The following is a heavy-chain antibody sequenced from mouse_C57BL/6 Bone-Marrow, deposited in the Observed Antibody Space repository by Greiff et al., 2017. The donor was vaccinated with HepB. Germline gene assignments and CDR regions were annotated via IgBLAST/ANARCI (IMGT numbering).Heavy chain of an antibody. CDR1: GFTFSSYT. Sequence: EVMLVESGGGLVKPGGSLKLSCAASGFTFSSYTMSWVRQTPEKRLEWVATISGGGGNTYYPDSVKGRFTISRDNAKNTLYLQMSSLRSEDTALYYCARHRMITTRRRSHWYFDVWGTGTTVTVSS. J-gene: IGHJ1*03. D-gene: IGHD2-4*01. CDR2: ISGGGGNT. V-gene: IGHV5-9*01. CDR3: ARHRMITTRRRSHWYFDV.